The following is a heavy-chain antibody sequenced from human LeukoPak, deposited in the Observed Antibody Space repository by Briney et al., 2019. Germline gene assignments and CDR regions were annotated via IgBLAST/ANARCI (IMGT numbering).Heavy chain of an antibody. J-gene: IGHJ4*01. CDR2: INNDGSSA. Sequence: PGGSLRLSCAASGFTFNRYWMPWVRQAPGKGLVWVSRINNDGSSATYADSVKGRFTISRDNAKNTLDLQMNSLRVEDTAVYFCARDGILGSHDYWGHGSLVTVSS. V-gene: IGHV3-74*03. D-gene: IGHD3-3*02. CDR1: GFTFNRYW. CDR3: ARDGILGSHDY.